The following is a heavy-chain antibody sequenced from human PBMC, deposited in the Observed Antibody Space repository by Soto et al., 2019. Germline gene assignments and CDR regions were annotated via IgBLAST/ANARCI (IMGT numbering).Heavy chain of an antibody. CDR2: NSYTGGT. CDR1: GGSVISGGYY. J-gene: IGHJ5*02. CDR3: ASGPDYYDSSGYFEP. D-gene: IGHD3-22*01. V-gene: IGHV4-31*03. Sequence: SETLSLTCTVSGGSVISGGYYWSWVRQLPGKGLEWIGFNSYTGGTEYNPSLKGRVTISVDVSNNQFSLKLTSVTAADTALYFCASGPDYYDSSGYFEPWGQGTLVTVSS.